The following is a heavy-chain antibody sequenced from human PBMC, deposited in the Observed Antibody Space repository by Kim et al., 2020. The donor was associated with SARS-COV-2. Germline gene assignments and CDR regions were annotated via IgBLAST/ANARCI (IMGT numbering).Heavy chain of an antibody. CDR3: GRRLAGRGGYPNLFDA. Sequence: SETLSLTCTVSGGSISSSTYYWGWIRQPPGKGLEWIGPIYSSGSTYYNPSLKSRVTISVDTSKNQFFLKLSSVTAADTAVYYCGRRLAGRGGYPNLFDA. CDR2: IYSSGST. CDR1: GGSISSSTYY. D-gene: IGHD6-19*01. J-gene: IGHJ5*01. V-gene: IGHV4-39*01.